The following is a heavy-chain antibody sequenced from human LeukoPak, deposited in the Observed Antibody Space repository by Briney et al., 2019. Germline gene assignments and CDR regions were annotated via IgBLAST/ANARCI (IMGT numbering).Heavy chain of an antibody. CDR1: GYTFTSYD. J-gene: IGHJ4*02. D-gene: IGHD6-6*01. Sequence: ASVKVSCKSSGYTFTSYDINWVRQATGPGLELMGWMNPNSGNTGYAQKFQSRVTMTRNTSISTAYLEMSSLRSEDTALYHCARGGSFNLYSSSYLAFDYWGQGTLVTVSS. CDR3: ARGGSFNLYSSSYLAFDY. V-gene: IGHV1-8*01. CDR2: MNPNSGNT.